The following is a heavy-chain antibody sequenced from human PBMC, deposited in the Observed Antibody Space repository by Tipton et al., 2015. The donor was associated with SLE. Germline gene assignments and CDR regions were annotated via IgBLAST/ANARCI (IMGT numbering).Heavy chain of an antibody. Sequence: QLVQSGPEVKKPGSSVTLSCKTSGYTFTLSALHWVRQAPGQRPEWMGRINTGNGNTKYSQRFHGRVTMTRDTSASTSYMDLSSLTSEDTALYFCARNGPQKGGGYGHFLDYWGLGSPVTVSS. J-gene: IGHJ4*02. CDR1: GYTFTLSA. D-gene: IGHD6-19*01. V-gene: IGHV1-3*04. CDR2: INTGNGNT. CDR3: ARNGPQKGGGYGHFLDY.